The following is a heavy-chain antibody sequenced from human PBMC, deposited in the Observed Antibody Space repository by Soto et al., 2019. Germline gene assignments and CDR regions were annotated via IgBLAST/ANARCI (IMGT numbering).Heavy chain of an antibody. Sequence: EVQLVESGGGLVQPGRSLRLSCAASGFTFDDYDIHWVRQAPGKGLEWVSGISWNSGSIGYADSVKGRFTISRDNAQNSLYLQMNSLRGEDTALYYCAKVRVYSTSWYYFDYWGQGTLVTVSS. CDR1: GFTFDDYD. J-gene: IGHJ4*02. D-gene: IGHD6-13*01. V-gene: IGHV3-9*01. CDR2: ISWNSGSI. CDR3: AKVRVYSTSWYYFDY.